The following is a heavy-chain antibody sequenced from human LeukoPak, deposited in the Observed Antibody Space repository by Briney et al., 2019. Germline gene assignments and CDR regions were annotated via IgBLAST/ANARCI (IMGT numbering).Heavy chain of an antibody. CDR1: GFTFSSYS. CDR2: ISSSSSYI. J-gene: IGHJ5*02. V-gene: IGHV3-21*01. Sequence: GGSLRLSCAASGFTFSSYSMNWVRQAPGKGLEWVSSISSSSSYIYYADSVKGRFTISRDNAKNSLYLQMNSLRAEDTAVYYCARDPGGYCNSTSCPNWFDPWGQGTLVTVSS. CDR3: ARDPGGYCNSTSCPNWFDP. D-gene: IGHD2-2*01.